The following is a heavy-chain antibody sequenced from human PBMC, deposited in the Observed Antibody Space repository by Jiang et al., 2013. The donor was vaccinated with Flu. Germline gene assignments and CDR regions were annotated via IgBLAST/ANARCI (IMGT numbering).Heavy chain of an antibody. J-gene: IGHJ4*02. D-gene: IGHD6-13*01. CDR3: ARSYISSQQLVLLYY. CDR1: GGSISSSSYY. Sequence: PGLVKPSQTLSLTCTVSGGSISSSSYYWGWIRQPPGKGLEWIGSIYYSGSTNYNPSLKSRVTISVDTSKNQFSLKLSSVTAADTAVYYCARSYISSQQLVLLYYWGQGTLVTVSS. CDR2: IYYSGST. V-gene: IGHV4-39*07.